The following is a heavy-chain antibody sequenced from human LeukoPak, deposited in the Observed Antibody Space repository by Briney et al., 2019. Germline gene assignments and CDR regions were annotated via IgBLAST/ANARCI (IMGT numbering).Heavy chain of an antibody. D-gene: IGHD6-19*01. CDR3: VANGWYALDI. Sequence: GSLRLSCAASGFTFSNYGMSWIRQPPGKGLEWIGYIYYSGSTNYNPSLKSRVTISVDTSKNQFSLKLSSVTAADTAVYYCVANGWYALDIWGQGTMVTVSS. CDR1: GFTFSNYG. CDR2: IYYSGST. V-gene: IGHV4-59*12. J-gene: IGHJ3*02.